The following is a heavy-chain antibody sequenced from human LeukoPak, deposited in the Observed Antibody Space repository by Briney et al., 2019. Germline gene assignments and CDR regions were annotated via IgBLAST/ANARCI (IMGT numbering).Heavy chain of an antibody. CDR3: VRGTGY. CDR2: ISSNRDNT. Sequence: GGSLRLSCSVSGFTFSTYVMHWVHQAPGKGLEYVSAISSNRDNTYYADSVKGRFTISRDNSKNTLYLQMSSLRADDTAVYYCVRGTGYWGQGTLVTVSS. CDR1: GFTFSTYV. V-gene: IGHV3-64D*06. J-gene: IGHJ4*02.